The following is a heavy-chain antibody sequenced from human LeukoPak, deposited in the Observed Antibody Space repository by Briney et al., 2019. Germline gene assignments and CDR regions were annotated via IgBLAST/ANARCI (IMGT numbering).Heavy chain of an antibody. D-gene: IGHD2-15*01. J-gene: IGHJ4*02. CDR1: GFTFSSYE. CDR3: ASGSGYCSGGSCSDY. Sequence: QPGGSLRLSCAASGFTFSSYEMNWVRQAPGKGLEWISYISSSGSTIYYADSVKGRFTISRDNAKNSLYLQMNSLRAEDTAVYYCASGSGYCSGGSCSDYWGQGTLVTVSS. V-gene: IGHV3-48*03. CDR2: ISSSGSTI.